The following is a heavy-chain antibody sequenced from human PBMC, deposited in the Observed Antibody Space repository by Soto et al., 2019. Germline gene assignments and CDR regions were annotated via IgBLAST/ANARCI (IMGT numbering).Heavy chain of an antibody. CDR2: IFYTGTT. CDR3: ARGEDDEYYGMDV. Sequence: PSETLSLTCAVPGYSISSDNWWGWIRQPPGKGLEWIGYIFYTGTTNYNPSLKSRVTISVDTSKNQFSLKLSSVTAADTAVYYCARGEDDEYYGMDVWGQGTTVTVSS. J-gene: IGHJ6*02. V-gene: IGHV4-28*03. D-gene: IGHD1-26*01. CDR1: GYSISSDNW.